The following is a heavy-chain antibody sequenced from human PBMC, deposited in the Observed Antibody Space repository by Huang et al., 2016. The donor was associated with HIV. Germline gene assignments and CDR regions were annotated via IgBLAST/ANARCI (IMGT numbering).Heavy chain of an antibody. CDR2: IYPCDSAT. CDR3: ARQGLWLPPTDPFDY. J-gene: IGHJ4*02. D-gene: IGHD3-10*01. CDR1: GYNFDGYW. V-gene: IGHV5-51*01. Sequence: EVHLVQSGAEVKEPGESLKISCQASGYNFDGYWIGWVRQMPGKGLEWMGVIYPCDSATKYDPSFQGQVTITADQSINTACLQWSSLKASDTAIYFCARQGLWLPPTDPFDYWGQGTPVTVSA.